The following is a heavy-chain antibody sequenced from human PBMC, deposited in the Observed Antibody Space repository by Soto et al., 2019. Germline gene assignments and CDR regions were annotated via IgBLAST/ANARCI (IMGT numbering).Heavy chain of an antibody. D-gene: IGHD3-9*01. CDR2: ITPNSVER. V-gene: IGHV3-23*01. CDR1: GFAFNDYS. CDR3: AGSGSQFGTTGYYYFDY. J-gene: IGHJ4*02. Sequence: GGPLSLSFASSGFAFNDYSMPWVSQPPGKVLELVSTITPNSVERHYPDSLAGRFTISMDNAKNTVSLHVNNVRAEDTAMYFCAGSGSQFGTTGYYYFDYWGEGPLVTVSS.